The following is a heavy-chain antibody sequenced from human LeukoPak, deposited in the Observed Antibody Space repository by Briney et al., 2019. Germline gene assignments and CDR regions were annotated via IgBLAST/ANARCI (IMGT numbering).Heavy chain of an antibody. J-gene: IGHJ4*02. CDR1: GFTFSSYE. CDR3: ASREWDY. V-gene: IGHV3-48*03. D-gene: IGHD3-3*01. Sequence: GSLRLSCAASGFTFSSYEMNWVRQAPGKGLEWVSYIGSSGSTIYYADSVKGRFTISRDNAENSLYLQMNSLRAEDTAVYYCASREWDYWGQGTLVTVSS. CDR2: IGSSGSTI.